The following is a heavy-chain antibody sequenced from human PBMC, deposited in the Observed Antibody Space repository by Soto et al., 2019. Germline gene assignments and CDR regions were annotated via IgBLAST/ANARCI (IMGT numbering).Heavy chain of an antibody. Sequence: QVQLVQSGAEVRQPGASVKVSCKASGYSFTTYGMSWVRQAPGQGLEYMGWINGYGHGAKYVQRFQGRFSMTTDTSTNTVYMDLRSLTSDDTAVYYCVRDLNGEFYSWGQGTVVIVSP. J-gene: IGHJ4*02. D-gene: IGHD3-10*01. V-gene: IGHV1-18*01. CDR1: GYSFTTYG. CDR2: INGYGHGA. CDR3: VRDLNGEFYS.